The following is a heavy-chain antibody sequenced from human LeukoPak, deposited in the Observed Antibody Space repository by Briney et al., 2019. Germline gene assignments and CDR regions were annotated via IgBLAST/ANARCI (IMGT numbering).Heavy chain of an antibody. D-gene: IGHD3-16*01. J-gene: IGHJ4*02. CDR3: ARGRYGWLPFDY. CDR2: IYYSGST. V-gene: IGHV4-59*01. CDR1: GGSINSYY. Sequence: SETLSLTCTVAGGSINSYYWSWIRQPPGKGLEWIGYIYYSGSTNYNPSLKSRVTISVDTSKNQFTLKLSSVTAADTAVYYCARGRYGWLPFDYWGQGTLVTVSS.